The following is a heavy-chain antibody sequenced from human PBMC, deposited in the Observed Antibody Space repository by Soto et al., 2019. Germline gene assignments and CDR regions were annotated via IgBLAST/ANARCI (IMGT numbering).Heavy chain of an antibody. J-gene: IGHJ4*02. CDR3: ARDLSDYYAYYFDY. D-gene: IGHD3-10*01. CDR1: GYTFTSYG. CDR2: SSAYNGNT. V-gene: IGHV1-18*01. Sequence: ASVKVSCKASGYTFTSYGISWVRQAPGQGLEWMGWSSAYNGNTNYAQKLQGRVTMTTDTSTSTAYMELRSLRSDDKAVYYCARDLSDYYAYYFDYWGQGTLVTVSS.